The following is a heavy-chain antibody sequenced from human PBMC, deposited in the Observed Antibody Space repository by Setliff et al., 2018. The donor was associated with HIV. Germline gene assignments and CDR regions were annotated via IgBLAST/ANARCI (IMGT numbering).Heavy chain of an antibody. J-gene: IGHJ5*02. Sequence: PGGSLRLSCAASGFSFSDYHMNWVRQAPGKGLEWISFISSSSSPIYYADSVKGRFTISRDNAKNTVYLQMSSLRAEDTGVYYCVRVVTFFSTGPHFDPWGQGTLVTVSS. D-gene: IGHD2-21*02. CDR1: GFSFSDYH. V-gene: IGHV3-21*05. CDR3: VRVVTFFSTGPHFDP. CDR2: ISSSSSPI.